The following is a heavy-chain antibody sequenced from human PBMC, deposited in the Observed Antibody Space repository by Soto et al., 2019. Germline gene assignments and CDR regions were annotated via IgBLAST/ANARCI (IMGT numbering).Heavy chain of an antibody. J-gene: IGHJ6*02. CDR2: INAGNGNT. Sequence: ASVKVSCKASGYTFTSYAMHWVRQAPGQRLEWMGWINAGNGNTKYSQKFQGRGTITRDTSASTAYMELSSLRSEDTAVYYCARTRQVPLYYYGMDVWGQGTTVTVSS. CDR3: ARTRQVPLYYYGMDV. CDR1: GYTFTSYA. V-gene: IGHV1-3*01.